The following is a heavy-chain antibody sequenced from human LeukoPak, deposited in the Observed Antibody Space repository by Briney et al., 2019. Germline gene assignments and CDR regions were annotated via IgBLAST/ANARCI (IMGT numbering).Heavy chain of an antibody. V-gene: IGHV4-39*02. D-gene: IGHD3-22*01. CDR3: SRLTHSYYADTAGYYPYYYMDV. Sequence: SEALSLTCTVSGDSISSSDYYWGWIRQSPGKGLEWIGRISYSGKTFYNPSLKSRVTMSVDTSKNLFSLRLNSVTAADTAVYYCSRLTHSYYADTAGYYPYYYMDVWGEGATVTVSS. CDR1: GDSISSSDYY. CDR2: ISYSGKT. J-gene: IGHJ6*03.